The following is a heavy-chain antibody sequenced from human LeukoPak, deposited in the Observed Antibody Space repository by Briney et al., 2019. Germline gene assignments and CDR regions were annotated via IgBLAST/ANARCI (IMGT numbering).Heavy chain of an antibody. J-gene: IGHJ4*02. CDR3: ARNYYDSSGYYY. Sequence: ASAKVSCKASGYAFTGYYMHWVRQAPGQGLEWMGWINPNSGGTNYAQKFQGRVTMTRDTSISTAYMELSRLRSDDTAVYYCARNYYDSSGYYYWGQGTLVTVSS. D-gene: IGHD3-22*01. CDR2: INPNSGGT. CDR1: GYAFTGYY. V-gene: IGHV1-2*02.